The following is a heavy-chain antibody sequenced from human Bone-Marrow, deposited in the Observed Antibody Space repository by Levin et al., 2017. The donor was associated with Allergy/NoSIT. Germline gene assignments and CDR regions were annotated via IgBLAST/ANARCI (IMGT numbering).Heavy chain of an antibody. J-gene: IGHJ4*02. CDR3: ARRSEGDS. CDR2: IYYSGTI. Sequence: SCTVSGDSISSSTYYWGWIRQPPGKGLEWIGGIYYSGTIYYNPSLKSRATISVDTSKNQFSLKLTSVTAADTAVYYCARRSEGDSWGQGTLVTVSS. V-gene: IGHV4-39*01. CDR1: GDSISSSTYY.